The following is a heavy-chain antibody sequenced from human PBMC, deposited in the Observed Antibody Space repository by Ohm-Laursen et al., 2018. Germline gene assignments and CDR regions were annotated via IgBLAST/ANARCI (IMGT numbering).Heavy chain of an antibody. CDR3: ARQESSGWYPDY. CDR2: IYYSGST. CDR1: GGSISSYY. Sequence: SETLSLTCSVSGGSISSYYWTWIRQPPGKGLEWLGYIYYSGSTNYNPSLKSRVTISVDTSKNQFSLKLSSVTAADTAVYYCARQESSGWYPDYWGQGTLVTVSS. J-gene: IGHJ4*02. D-gene: IGHD6-19*01. V-gene: IGHV4-59*08.